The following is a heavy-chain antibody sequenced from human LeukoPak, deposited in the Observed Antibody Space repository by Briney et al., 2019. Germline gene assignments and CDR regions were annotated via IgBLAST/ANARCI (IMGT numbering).Heavy chain of an antibody. Sequence: SETLSLTCTVSGGSISSSTYYWGWIRQPPGKGLEWIGSIYYSGSTYYNPSLKIRVTISVDTSKTQFSLKLSSVTAADTAVYYCASGPYGSGSPHPPLDSWGPGTLVTVSS. J-gene: IGHJ4*02. D-gene: IGHD3-10*01. CDR3: ASGPYGSGSPHPPLDS. CDR2: IYYSGST. V-gene: IGHV4-39*07. CDR1: GGSISSSTYY.